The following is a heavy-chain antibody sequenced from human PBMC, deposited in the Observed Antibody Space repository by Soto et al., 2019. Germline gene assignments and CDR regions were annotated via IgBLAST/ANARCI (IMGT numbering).Heavy chain of an antibody. CDR3: ARGLGRDSTYYYYYYGMDV. J-gene: IGHJ6*02. V-gene: IGHV1-3*01. Sequence: QVQHVQSGAEVKKPGASVKVSCKASGYTFTSYAMHWVRQAPGQRLEWMGWINAGNGNTKYSQKFQGRVTITRDTSASTAYMELSSLRSEDTAVYYCARGLGRDSTYYYYYYGMDVWGQGTTVTVSS. CDR2: INAGNGNT. D-gene: IGHD2-21*02. CDR1: GYTFTSYA.